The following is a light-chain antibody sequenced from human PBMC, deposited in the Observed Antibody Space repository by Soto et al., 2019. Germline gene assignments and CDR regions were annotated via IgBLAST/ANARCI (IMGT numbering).Light chain of an antibody. CDR3: QQRSNWVT. Sequence: EILLTQSPDTLSLSPGERGTLSCRASQSVVKYLAWYQQKTGQPPRLLIYVASKRATGVPARFIGSGSGTNFTLTISSLEPEDFAVYYCQQRSNWVTFGGGTQVEIK. J-gene: IGKJ4*01. CDR2: VAS. CDR1: QSVVKY. V-gene: IGKV3-11*01.